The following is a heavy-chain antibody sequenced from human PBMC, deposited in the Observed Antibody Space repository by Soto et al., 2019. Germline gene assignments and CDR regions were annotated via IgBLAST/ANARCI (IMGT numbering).Heavy chain of an antibody. Sequence: QVQLVQSGAEVKKPGASVKVSCKASGYTFTSYGISWVRQAPGQGLEWMGWISAYNGNTNYAQKLQGRVTMTTDTSASTAYMALRRLRSDDTDVYYCESDAHCSGGSCSTAYYYYYGMDVWGQGTTVTVSS. D-gene: IGHD2-15*01. V-gene: IGHV1-18*04. CDR1: GYTFTSYG. CDR3: ESDAHCSGGSCSTAYYYYYGMDV. CDR2: ISAYNGNT. J-gene: IGHJ6*02.